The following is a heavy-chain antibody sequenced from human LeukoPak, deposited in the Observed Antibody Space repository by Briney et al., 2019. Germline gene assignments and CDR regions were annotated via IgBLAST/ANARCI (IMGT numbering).Heavy chain of an antibody. J-gene: IGHJ4*02. V-gene: IGHV4-39*07. CDR1: GGSISSSSYY. CDR2: IYYSGST. CDR3: ARGRQGV. Sequence: PSETLSLTCTVSGGSISSSSYYWGWIRQPPGKGLEWIGSIYYSGSTYYNPSLKSRVTISVDTSKNQFSLKLSSVTAADTAVYYCARGRQGVWGQGTLVTVSS.